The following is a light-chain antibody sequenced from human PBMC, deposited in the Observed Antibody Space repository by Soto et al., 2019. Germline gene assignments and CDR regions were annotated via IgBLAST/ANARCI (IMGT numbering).Light chain of an antibody. J-gene: IGKJ4*01. Sequence: EIVMTQSPATLSVSPGERATLSCRASQSVSSNLAWYQQKPGQAPRLLIYGASTRATGIPDRFSGSGSGTEFTLTISSLEAEDFAVYYCQQYGNSPLTFGRGTKVDI. CDR2: GAS. V-gene: IGKV3-15*01. CDR1: QSVSSN. CDR3: QQYGNSPLT.